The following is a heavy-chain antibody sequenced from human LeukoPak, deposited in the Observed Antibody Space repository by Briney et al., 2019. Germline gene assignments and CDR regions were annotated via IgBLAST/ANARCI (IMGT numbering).Heavy chain of an antibody. CDR1: GGSISSYY. CDR3: ARAEESIAAAGAIDY. CDR2: IYYSGST. Sequence: PSETLSLTCTVSGGSISSYYWSWIRQPPGKGLEWIGYIYYSGSTNYNPSLKSRVTISVDTSKNQFSLKPSSVTAADTAVYYCARAEESIAAAGAIDYWGQGTLVTVSS. J-gene: IGHJ4*02. V-gene: IGHV4-59*01. D-gene: IGHD6-13*01.